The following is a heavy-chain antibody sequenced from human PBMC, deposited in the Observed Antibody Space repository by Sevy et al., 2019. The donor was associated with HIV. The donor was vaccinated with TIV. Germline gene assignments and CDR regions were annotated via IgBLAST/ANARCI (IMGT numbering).Heavy chain of an antibody. CDR2: ISGYNGKT. D-gene: IGHD2-8*01. CDR3: ARDKMVNTDNYFDY. J-gene: IGHJ4*02. V-gene: IGHV1-18*01. CDR1: GYSFTTYG. Sequence: ASVKASCKASGYSFTTYGISWVRQAPGQGLEWMGWISGYNGKTNHAQKLQGRVTMTTDTSTSTAYLELRGLRSDDTAVYYCARDKMVNTDNYFDYWGQGTLVTVSS.